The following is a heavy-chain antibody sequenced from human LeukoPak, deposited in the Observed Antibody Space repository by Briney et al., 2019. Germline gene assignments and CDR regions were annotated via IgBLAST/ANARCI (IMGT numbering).Heavy chain of an antibody. J-gene: IGHJ4*02. CDR1: GGTFSSYA. D-gene: IGHD3-22*01. V-gene: IGHV1-69*06. Sequence: SVKVSCKASGGTFSSYAISWVRQAPGQGLEWMGGIIPIFGTANYAQKFQGRVTVTADKSTSTAYMELSSLRSEDTAVYYCATHQPYYYDSSGYYPDWGQGTLVTVSS. CDR2: IIPIFGTA. CDR3: ATHQPYYYDSSGYYPD.